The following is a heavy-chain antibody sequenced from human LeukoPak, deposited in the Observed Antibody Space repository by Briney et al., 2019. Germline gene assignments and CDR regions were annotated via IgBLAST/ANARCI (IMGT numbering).Heavy chain of an antibody. Sequence: SVPVSCRGSGGTFRSYAISWVGQAPGQGLDWMGSIISIFGIANYAQKFQGRVTITADKSTSTAYMELSSLRSEDTAVYYCAMGVVVTAIKGNFDYWGQGTLVTVSS. CDR1: GGTFRSYA. D-gene: IGHD2-21*02. V-gene: IGHV1-69*04. CDR3: AMGVVVTAIKGNFDY. CDR2: IISIFGIA. J-gene: IGHJ4*02.